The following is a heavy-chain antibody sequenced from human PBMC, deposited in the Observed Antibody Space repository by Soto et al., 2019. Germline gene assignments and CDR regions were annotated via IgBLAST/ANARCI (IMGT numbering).Heavy chain of an antibody. CDR3: ARRSTTITIFGVVTPYFDY. D-gene: IGHD3-3*01. V-gene: IGHV4-34*01. Sequence: SETLSLTCAVYGGSFSGYYWSWIRQPPGKGLEWIGEINHSGSTNYNPSLKSRVTISVDTSKNQFSLKLSSVTAADTAVYYCARRSTTITIFGVVTPYFDYWGQGTLVTVSS. CDR2: INHSGST. CDR1: GGSFSGYY. J-gene: IGHJ4*02.